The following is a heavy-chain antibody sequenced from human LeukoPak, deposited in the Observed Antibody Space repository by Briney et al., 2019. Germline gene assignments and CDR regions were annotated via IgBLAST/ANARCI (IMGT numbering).Heavy chain of an antibody. CDR2: VSLAGQT. V-gene: IGHV4-4*02. D-gene: IGHD1-26*01. CDR1: GGSISNTNW. CDR3: ARQGGATSSYWYFDL. Sequence: PSGTLSLTCDVSGGSISNTNWWSWVRQPPGQGLEWIGEVSLAGQTNYNPSLNGRVTMSLDESSNQLSLKLTSVTAADTAVYYCARQGGATSSYWYFDLWGRGTLVTVSS. J-gene: IGHJ2*01.